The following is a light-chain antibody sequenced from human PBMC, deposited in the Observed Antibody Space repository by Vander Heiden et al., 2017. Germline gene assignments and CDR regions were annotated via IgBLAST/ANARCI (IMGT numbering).Light chain of an antibody. CDR1: QSISSY. CDR3: QQRVSSPYT. Sequence: DIQLPQSPSSLSASVGNRVTISCRASQSISSYLNWYQQKAGKAPKLLIYAASNLRSGVPSRFSGSGSGTDFTLTINRLQPEDFATYFCQQRVSSPYTFGQGTKLEIK. CDR2: AAS. J-gene: IGKJ2*01. V-gene: IGKV1-39*01.